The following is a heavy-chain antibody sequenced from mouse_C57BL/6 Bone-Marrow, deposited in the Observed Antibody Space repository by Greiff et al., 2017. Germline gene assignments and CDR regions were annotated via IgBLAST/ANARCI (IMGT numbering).Heavy chain of an antibody. Sequence: VQLKQSGAELVRPGASVKLSCTASGFNIKDDYMHWVKQRPEQGLEWIRWIDPENGDTEYASKFQGKATITADTSSNTAYLQLSSLTSEDTAVYYCTTYYYGSSYGYAMDYWGQGTSVTVSS. CDR2: IDPENGDT. CDR3: TTYYYGSSYGYAMDY. CDR1: GFNIKDDY. D-gene: IGHD1-1*01. J-gene: IGHJ4*01. V-gene: IGHV14-4*01.